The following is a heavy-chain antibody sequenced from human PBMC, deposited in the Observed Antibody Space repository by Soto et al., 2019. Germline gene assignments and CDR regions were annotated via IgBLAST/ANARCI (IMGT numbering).Heavy chain of an antibody. V-gene: IGHV4-59*01. CDR1: GGSISSYY. D-gene: IGHD6-19*01. J-gene: IGHJ3*02. Sequence: SETLCLTCTVSGGSISSYYWSWIRQPPGKGLEWIGYIYYSGSTNYNPSLKSRVTISVDTSKNQFSLKLSSVTAADTAVYYCARLTLGYSSGWYSPVAFDIWGQGTMVTVSS. CDR3: ARLTLGYSSGWYSPVAFDI. CDR2: IYYSGST.